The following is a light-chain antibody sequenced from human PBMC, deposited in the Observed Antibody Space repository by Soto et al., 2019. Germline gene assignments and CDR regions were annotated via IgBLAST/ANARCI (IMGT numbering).Light chain of an antibody. CDR1: QDINSW. CDR3: QQTSNTPQT. J-gene: IGKJ4*01. V-gene: IGKV1-12*01. CDR2: IAS. Sequence: DIQMTQSPSSVSASVGDRVTITCRASQDINSWLTWYQQKPGKAPKVLIYIASRLQIGVPSRFSGSGSGTDFTLTIRSLQPEDFATYYCQQTSNTPQTFGGGTKVEIK.